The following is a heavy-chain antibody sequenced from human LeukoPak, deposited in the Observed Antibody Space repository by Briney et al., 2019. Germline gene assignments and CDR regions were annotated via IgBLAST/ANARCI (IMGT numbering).Heavy chain of an antibody. CDR2: INHSGST. D-gene: IGHD3-22*01. Sequence: SSETLSLTCAVYGGSFSGYYWSWIRQPPGKGLEWIGEINHSGSTNYNPSLKSRVTISVDTSKNQFSLKLSSVTAADTAVYYCARDSSGYLGIDYWGQGTLVTVSS. CDR3: ARDSSGYLGIDY. CDR1: GGSFSGYY. J-gene: IGHJ4*02. V-gene: IGHV4-34*09.